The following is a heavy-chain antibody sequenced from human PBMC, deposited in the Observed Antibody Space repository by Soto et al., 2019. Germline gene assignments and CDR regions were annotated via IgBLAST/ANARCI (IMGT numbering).Heavy chain of an antibody. J-gene: IGHJ4*02. CDR2: ISSGSSDT. V-gene: IGHV3-21*01. CDR3: ARVAY. Sequence: SGGSLRLSCEASGFTFSRVSMNWVRQVPGKGLEWVASISSGSSDTWYADSVKGRFIISXXXXXXSXFLQXXXLRPEDTAMYYCARVAYWGPGTQVTVTS. CDR1: GFTFSRVS.